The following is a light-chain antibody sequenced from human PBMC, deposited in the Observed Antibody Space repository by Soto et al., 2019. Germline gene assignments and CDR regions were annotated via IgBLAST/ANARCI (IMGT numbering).Light chain of an antibody. CDR3: QQYNNWPFT. J-gene: IGKJ3*01. CDR2: GAS. V-gene: IGKV3-15*01. Sequence: EIVMTQSPATLSVSPGERATLSCRASQSVSSNLAWYQQKPGQAPRLLIYGASTRATGIPARFSGSGSGTXXXXXXXSLQSEDFAVYYCQQYNNWPFTFGPGTKVDIK. CDR1: QSVSSN.